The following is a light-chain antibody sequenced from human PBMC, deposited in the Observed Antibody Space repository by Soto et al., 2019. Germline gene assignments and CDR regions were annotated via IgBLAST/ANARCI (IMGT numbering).Light chain of an antibody. J-gene: IGKJ1*01. CDR2: DAS. V-gene: IGKV1-5*01. CDR3: QQYTNTNNPWM. CDR1: QTISTW. Sequence: DIQVTQSPPTLSASVGARVTITCRARQTISTWMAWYQQKPGKAPKLLVYDASTLQSGVASRFSGSGSGTEFTLIISGMQPDESATYYCQQYTNTNNPWMFGQGTKVDIK.